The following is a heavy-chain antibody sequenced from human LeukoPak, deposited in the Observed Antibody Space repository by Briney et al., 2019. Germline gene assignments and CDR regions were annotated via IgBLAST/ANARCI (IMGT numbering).Heavy chain of an antibody. CDR1: GFTFSSYW. Sequence: PGGSLRLSCAASGFTFSSYWMSWVRQAPGEGLEWVAKINQDGTEKAYVDSVRGRFTISRDNAKNSLFLQMNSLRAEDTAVYYCAREGDSSGYYFDYWGQGTLVTVSS. D-gene: IGHD3-22*01. CDR3: AREGDSSGYYFDY. V-gene: IGHV3-7*03. CDR2: INQDGTEK. J-gene: IGHJ4*02.